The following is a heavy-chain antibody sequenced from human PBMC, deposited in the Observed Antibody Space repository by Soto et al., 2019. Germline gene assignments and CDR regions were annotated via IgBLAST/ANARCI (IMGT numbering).Heavy chain of an antibody. J-gene: IGHJ4*02. CDR2: IHSGDSNA. D-gene: IGHD2-2*01. Sequence: GESLKIPCKGSGYSFSPYSIGWVRQMPGKGLEWIGNIHSGDSNARYSPSFQGQVTISVDKSISTAYLQWCSLTTSDTAFDYGATRGSSHWFDYWGKGTLVAFSS. CDR3: ATRGSSHWFDY. CDR1: GYSFSPYS. V-gene: IGHV5-51*01.